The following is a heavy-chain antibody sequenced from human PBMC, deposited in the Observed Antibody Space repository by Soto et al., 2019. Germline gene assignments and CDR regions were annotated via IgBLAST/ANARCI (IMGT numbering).Heavy chain of an antibody. CDR3: ARGVVVTAFDI. Sequence: SETLSLTCTVSGGSISSGGYYWSWIRQHPGKGLEWIGYIYYSGSTYYNPSLKSRVTISVDTSKNQFSLKLSSVTAADTAVYYCARGVVVTAFDIWGQGTMVTVSS. CDR1: GGSISSGGYY. CDR2: IYYSGST. J-gene: IGHJ3*02. D-gene: IGHD2-15*01. V-gene: IGHV4-31*03.